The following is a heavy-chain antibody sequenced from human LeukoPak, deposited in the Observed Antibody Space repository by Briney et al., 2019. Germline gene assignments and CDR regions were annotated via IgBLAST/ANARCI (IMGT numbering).Heavy chain of an antibody. D-gene: IGHD3-22*01. Sequence: GGSLRLSCAASGFTLDDYCMSWVRHAPGKGLEWVSGINWNGGSTGYEDSVKDRFTISRDNAKNSLYLQMNSLRAEDTAVYYCAKESKNYYDSSGPRRYYYYMDVWGKGTTVTVSS. CDR2: INWNGGST. CDR3: AKESKNYYDSSGPRRYYYYMDV. CDR1: GFTLDDYC. J-gene: IGHJ6*03. V-gene: IGHV3-20*04.